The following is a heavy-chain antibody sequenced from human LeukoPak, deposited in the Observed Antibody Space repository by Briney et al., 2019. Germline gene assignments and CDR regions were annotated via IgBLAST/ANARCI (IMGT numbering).Heavy chain of an antibody. D-gene: IGHD2-21*02. Sequence: SETLSLTCTVSGYSISSGYYWGWIRQPPGKGLEWVGSIYHSGSTYYNPSLKSRVTISVDTSKNQFSLKLSSVTAADTAVYYCARGGYCGGDCYFYYWGQGTLVSVSS. V-gene: IGHV4-38-2*02. CDR1: GYSISSGYY. J-gene: IGHJ4*02. CDR3: ARGGYCGGDCYFYY. CDR2: IYHSGST.